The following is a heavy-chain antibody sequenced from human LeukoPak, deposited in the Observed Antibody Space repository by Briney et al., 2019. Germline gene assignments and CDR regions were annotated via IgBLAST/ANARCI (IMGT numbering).Heavy chain of an antibody. J-gene: IGHJ6*03. CDR2: IYYSGST. D-gene: IGHD5-24*01. Sequence: SQTLSLTCAVSGGSISSGGYSWSWIRQPPGKGLEWIGYIYYSGSTNYNPSLKSRVTISVDTSKNQFSLKLSSVTAADTAVYYCARGRDGYNYRRYYYYMDVWGKGTTVTISS. CDR3: ARGRDGYNYRRYYYYMDV. CDR1: GGSISSGGYS. V-gene: IGHV4-30-4*07.